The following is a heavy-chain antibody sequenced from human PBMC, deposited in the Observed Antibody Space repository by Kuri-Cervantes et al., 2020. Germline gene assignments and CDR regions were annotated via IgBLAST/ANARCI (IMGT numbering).Heavy chain of an antibody. V-gene: IGHV1-18*01. CDR1: GYTFTSYG. CDR2: ISAYNGNT. Sequence: ASVKVSCKASGYTFTSYGISWVRQAPGQGLEWMGWISAYNGNTNYAQKFQGRVTMTRDTSISTAYMELSRLRSDDTAVYYCARELEDIVVVPAAPWGQGTLVTVSS. CDR3: ARELEDIVVVPAAP. D-gene: IGHD2-2*01. J-gene: IGHJ5*02.